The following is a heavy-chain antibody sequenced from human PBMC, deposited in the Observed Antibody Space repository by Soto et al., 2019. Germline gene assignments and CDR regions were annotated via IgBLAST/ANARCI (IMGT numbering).Heavy chain of an antibody. CDR2: IIPIFGTA. Sequence: SVKVSRKASGGPLSSDARICVRQAPGQGLEWMGGIIPIFGTANYAQKFQGRVTITADESTSTAYMELSSLRSEDTAVYYCAGYTDYYYYYGMDVWGQGTTVTVSS. CDR1: GGPLSSDA. J-gene: IGHJ6*02. CDR3: AGYTDYYYYYGMDV. V-gene: IGHV1-69*13. D-gene: IGHD2-2*02.